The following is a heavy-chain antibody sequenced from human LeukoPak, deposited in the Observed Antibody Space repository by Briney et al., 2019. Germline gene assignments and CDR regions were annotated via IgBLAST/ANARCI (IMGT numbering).Heavy chain of an antibody. Sequence: GGSLRLSCAASGFTVSSNEMSWVRQAPGKGREWVSSISGGGTYYADSRKGGFTISRDNSKNTLHLQMNSLRAEDTAVYYCKKDRSRITMVRGADHCDYWGQGTLVTVSS. CDR3: KKDRSRITMVRGADHCDY. V-gene: IGHV3-38-3*01. D-gene: IGHD3-10*01. J-gene: IGHJ4*02. CDR2: ISGGGT. CDR1: GFTVSSNE.